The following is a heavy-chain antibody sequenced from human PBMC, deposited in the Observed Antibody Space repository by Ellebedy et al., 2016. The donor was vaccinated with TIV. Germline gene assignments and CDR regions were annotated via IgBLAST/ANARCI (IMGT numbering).Heavy chain of an antibody. J-gene: IGHJ1*01. CDR3: ASQRKAPHYDSAAYYPFNL. CDR1: GFSFSSYW. CDR2: IKGDGNYI. D-gene: IGHD3-22*01. Sequence: GESLKISXAASGFSFSSYWMHWVRHAPGKGLMWVERIKGDGNYIAYADSVKGRFTISRDNAKNTLSLQMNSLRVEDTAVYYCASQRKAPHYDSAAYYPFNLWGQGTLVTVSS. V-gene: IGHV3-74*03.